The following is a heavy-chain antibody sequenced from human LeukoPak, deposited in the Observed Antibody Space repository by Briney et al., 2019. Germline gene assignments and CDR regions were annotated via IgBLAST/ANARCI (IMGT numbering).Heavy chain of an antibody. D-gene: IGHD4-17*01. V-gene: IGHV1-2*02. J-gene: IGHJ4*02. CDR1: GYSFSDNY. CDR2: INPNSGDT. CDR3: AREVYGDSSFDY. Sequence: ASVKVSCKTSGYSFSDNYMHWVRQAPGQGLEWMGWINPNSGDTNYAQKFQGRVTMTRDASISTVYLELSRLRSDDTAVYYCAREVYGDSSFDYWGQGTLATVSS.